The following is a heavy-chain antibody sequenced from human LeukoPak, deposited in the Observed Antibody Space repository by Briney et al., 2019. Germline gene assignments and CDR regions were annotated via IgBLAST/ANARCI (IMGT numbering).Heavy chain of an antibody. J-gene: IGHJ2*01. CDR3: AREGGWDYDFWSGYYTGWYFDL. D-gene: IGHD3-3*01. V-gene: IGHV3-30-3*01. Sequence: GGSLRLSCAASGFTFSSYAMHWVRQAPGKGLEWVAVISYDGSNKYYADSVKGRFTISRDNSKDTLYLQMNSLRAEDTAVYYCAREGGWDYDFWSGYYTGWYFDLWGRGTLVTVSS. CDR1: GFTFSSYA. CDR2: ISYDGSNK.